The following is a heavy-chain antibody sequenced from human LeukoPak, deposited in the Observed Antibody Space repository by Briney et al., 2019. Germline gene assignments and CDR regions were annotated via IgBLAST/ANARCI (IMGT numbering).Heavy chain of an antibody. Sequence: SVKVSCKASGGTFSSYAISWVRQAPGQGLEWMGGIIPIFGTANYAQKLQGRVTITADESTSTAYMELSSLRSEDTAVYYCARDLAIVVVPAARYYYYGMDVWGQGTTVTVSS. D-gene: IGHD2-2*01. CDR3: ARDLAIVVVPAARYYYYGMDV. J-gene: IGHJ6*02. CDR1: GGTFSSYA. V-gene: IGHV1-69*01. CDR2: IIPIFGTA.